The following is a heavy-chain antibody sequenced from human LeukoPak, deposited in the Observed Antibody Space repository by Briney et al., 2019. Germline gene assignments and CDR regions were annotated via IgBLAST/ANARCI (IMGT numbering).Heavy chain of an antibody. D-gene: IGHD3-16*02. V-gene: IGHV3-30*02. CDR1: GFTFSSYG. Sequence: PGGSLRLSCAASGFTFSSYGMHWVRQAPGKGLGWVAFIRYDGSNKYYADSVKGRFTISRDNSKNTLYLQMNSLRAEDTAVYYCAKEVLKEFSPTYYFDYWGQGTLVTVSS. CDR3: AKEVLKEFSPTYYFDY. J-gene: IGHJ4*02. CDR2: IRYDGSNK.